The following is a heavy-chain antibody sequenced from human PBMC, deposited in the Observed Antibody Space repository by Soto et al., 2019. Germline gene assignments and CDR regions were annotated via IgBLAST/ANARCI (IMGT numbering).Heavy chain of an antibody. CDR1: GFSLSTSGVG. Sequence: SGPTLVNPTQTLTLTCTFSGFSLSTSGVGVGWIRQPPGKALEWLALIYWDDDKRYSPSLKSRLTITKDTSKNQVVLTMTSMDPVDTATYYCAHRRSPRTGYSSSREYNWFDPWGQGTLVTVSS. D-gene: IGHD6-13*01. J-gene: IGHJ5*02. CDR2: IYWDDDK. CDR3: AHRRSPRTGYSSSREYNWFDP. V-gene: IGHV2-5*02.